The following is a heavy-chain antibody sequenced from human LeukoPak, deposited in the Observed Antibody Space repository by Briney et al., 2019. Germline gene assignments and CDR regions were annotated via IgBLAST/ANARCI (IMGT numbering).Heavy chain of an antibody. D-gene: IGHD6-19*01. CDR2: IYTSGST. J-gene: IGHJ3*02. CDR1: GGSISSGGYY. Sequence: PSQTLSLTCTVSGGSISSGGYYWSWIRQPAGKGLEWIGRIYTSGSTNYNPSLKSRVTMSVDTSKNQFSLKLSSVTAADTAVYYCAREAVAGHDAFDIWGQGTMVTVSS. CDR3: AREAVAGHDAFDI. V-gene: IGHV4-61*02.